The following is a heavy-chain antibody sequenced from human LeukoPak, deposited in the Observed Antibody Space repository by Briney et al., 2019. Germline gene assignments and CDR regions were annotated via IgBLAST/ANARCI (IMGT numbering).Heavy chain of an antibody. V-gene: IGHV3-23*01. CDR3: AKVMVRYSSRLSADY. CDR2: ISGSGSST. CDR1: GFTFSVYA. J-gene: IGHJ4*02. D-gene: IGHD5-18*01. Sequence: GGSLRLSCAASGFTFSVYAMTWVRQAPGKGLEWVSGISGSGSSTYSADSVKGRFTISRDNSKNTLYLQMNSLRAEDTAVYYCAKVMVRYSSRLSADYWGQGTLVTVSS.